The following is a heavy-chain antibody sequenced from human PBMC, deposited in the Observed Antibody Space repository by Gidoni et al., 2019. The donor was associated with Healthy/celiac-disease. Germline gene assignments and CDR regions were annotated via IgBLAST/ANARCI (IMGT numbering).Heavy chain of an antibody. V-gene: IGHV3-9*01. CDR2: ISWNSGSI. Sequence: EVQLVESGGGLVQPGRSLRLSCAASGCTFDDYAMHWVRHAPGKGLEWVSGISWNSGSIGYADSVKGRFTISRDNAKNSLYLQMNSLRAEDTALYYCAKAFYGSGSYFTYFDYWGQGTLVTVSS. CDR1: GCTFDDYA. CDR3: AKAFYGSGSYFTYFDY. J-gene: IGHJ4*02. D-gene: IGHD3-10*01.